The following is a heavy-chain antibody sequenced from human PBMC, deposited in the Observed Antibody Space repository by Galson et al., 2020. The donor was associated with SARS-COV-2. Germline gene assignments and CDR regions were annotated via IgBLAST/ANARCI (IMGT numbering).Heavy chain of an antibody. CDR2: IGTAGDT. J-gene: IGHJ6*03. V-gene: IGHV3-13*01. Sequence: GGSLRLSCAASGFTFSSYDMHWVRQATGKGLEWVSAIGTAGDTYYPGSVKGRFTISRKNAKNSLYLQMNSLRAGDTAVYYCARGDVDTAMVTGRRYYYYYMDVWGKGTTVTVSS. CDR3: ARGDVDTAMVTGRRYYYYYMDV. D-gene: IGHD5-18*01. CDR1: GFTFSSYD.